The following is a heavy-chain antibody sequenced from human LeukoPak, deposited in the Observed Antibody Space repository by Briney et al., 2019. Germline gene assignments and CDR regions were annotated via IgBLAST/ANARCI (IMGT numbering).Heavy chain of an antibody. Sequence: PSETLSLTCAVYGGSFSGYYWSWIRQPPGKGLEWIGEISHSGSTNYNPSLKSRVTISVDTSKNQFSLKLSSVTAADTAVYYCAREVGGDFDALDYWGRGTLVTVSS. J-gene: IGHJ4*02. V-gene: IGHV4-34*01. D-gene: IGHD4-17*01. CDR2: ISHSGST. CDR3: AREVGGDFDALDY. CDR1: GGSFSGYY.